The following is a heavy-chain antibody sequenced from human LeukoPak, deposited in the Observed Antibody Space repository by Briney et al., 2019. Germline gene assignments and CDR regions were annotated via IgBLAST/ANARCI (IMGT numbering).Heavy chain of an antibody. CDR1: GGSISTSY. D-gene: IGHD4-17*01. CDR3: ARPKYADYDWPDWYFDL. V-gene: IGHV4-59*01. CDR2: IYNRGST. J-gene: IGHJ2*01. Sequence: SSETLSLTCSVSGGSISTSYWIWIRQPPGKGLEWIGYIYNRGSTNYNPSFKSRVTISVDMSKNQFSLKLSSVTAADTAVYYCARPKYADYDWPDWYFDLWGRGTLVTVSS.